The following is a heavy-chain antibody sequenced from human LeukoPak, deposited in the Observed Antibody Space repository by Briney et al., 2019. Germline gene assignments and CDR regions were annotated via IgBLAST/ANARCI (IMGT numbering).Heavy chain of an antibody. Sequence: PSETLSLTCTVSGGSISSSSYYWGWIRQPPGKGLEWIGSIYYSGSTYYNPSLKSRVTISVDTSKNQFSLKLSSVTAADTAVYYCARPSITMIDHPFDYWGQGTLVTVSS. V-gene: IGHV4-39*01. D-gene: IGHD3-22*01. CDR2: IYYSGST. CDR3: ARPSITMIDHPFDY. J-gene: IGHJ4*02. CDR1: GGSISSSSYY.